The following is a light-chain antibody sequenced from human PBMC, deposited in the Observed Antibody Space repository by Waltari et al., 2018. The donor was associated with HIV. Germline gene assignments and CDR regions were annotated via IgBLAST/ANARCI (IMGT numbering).Light chain of an antibody. V-gene: IGLV2-14*03. CDR1: TSDFGRYNS. CDR2: EVT. CDR3: STHTTTDTLI. J-gene: IGLJ2*01. Sequence: QSALTQPASVSGSPGQSVTISCTATTSDFGRYNSVSWYQQHPGHLPKVILSEVTSRPSGVPPRFSGSKSGNTASLTISGLQAEDEAIYYCSTHTTTDTLIFGGGTKLTVL.